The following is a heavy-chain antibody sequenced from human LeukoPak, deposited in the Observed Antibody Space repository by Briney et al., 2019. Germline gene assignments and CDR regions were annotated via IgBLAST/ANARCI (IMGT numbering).Heavy chain of an antibody. CDR3: ARPTIVGATAWFDP. Sequence: PSETLSLTXTVSGGSISSSSYYWGWIGQPPGKGLEWIGSIYYSGSTYYNPSLKSRVTISVDTSKNQFSLKLSSVTAADTAVYYCARPTIVGATAWFDPWGQGTLVTVSS. CDR1: GGSISSSSYY. J-gene: IGHJ5*02. D-gene: IGHD1-26*01. V-gene: IGHV4-39*01. CDR2: IYYSGST.